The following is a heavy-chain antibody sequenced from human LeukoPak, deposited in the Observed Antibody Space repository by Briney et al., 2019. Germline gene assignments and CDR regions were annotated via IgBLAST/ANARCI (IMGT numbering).Heavy chain of an antibody. CDR3: AKGGHCSSTDCHDGRMDV. V-gene: IGHV3-23*01. D-gene: IGHD2-2*01. Sequence: GGSLRLSCAASGFTFSDYAMSWVRQAPGKGLEWVSVISGSASHTYYADSVKGRFTISRDNSKNTLYLQMSSLRPEDTAVYSCAKGGHCSSTDCHDGRMDVWGKGTTVTVSS. CDR2: ISGSASHT. CDR1: GFTFSDYA. J-gene: IGHJ6*04.